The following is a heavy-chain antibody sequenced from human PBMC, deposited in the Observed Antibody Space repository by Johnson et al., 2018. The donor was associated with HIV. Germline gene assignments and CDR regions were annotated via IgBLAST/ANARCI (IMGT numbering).Heavy chain of an antibody. CDR2: ISSSGSII. Sequence: QVQLVESGGGLVKPGGSLRLSCAASGFTFSDYYMSWIRQAPGKGLEWVSYISSSGSIISYADSVKGRFTISRDNAKNSLYLQINSLRAEDTAVYYCARDRWATYYYDSSGYYIWGQGTMVTVSS. V-gene: IGHV3-11*04. CDR3: ARDRWATYYYDSSGYYI. J-gene: IGHJ3*02. CDR1: GFTFSDYY. D-gene: IGHD3-22*01.